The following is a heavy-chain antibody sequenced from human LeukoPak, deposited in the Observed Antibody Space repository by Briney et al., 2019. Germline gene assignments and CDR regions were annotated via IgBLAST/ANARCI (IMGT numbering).Heavy chain of an antibody. D-gene: IGHD1-26*01. CDR1: GVTVSSNY. CDR2: IYSGGST. J-gene: IGHJ5*02. CDR3: ARRGGSYLAA. V-gene: IGHV3-66*02. Sequence: GGSLRLSCAASGVTVSSNYMSWVRQAPGKGLEGVSVIYSGGSTYYADSVKGRFTISRDNSKNTLSLQMNSLRAEDTAVYYCARRGGSYLAAWGQGTLVTVCS.